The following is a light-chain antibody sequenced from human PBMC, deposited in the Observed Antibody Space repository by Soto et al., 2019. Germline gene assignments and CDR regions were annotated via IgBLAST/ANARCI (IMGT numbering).Light chain of an antibody. V-gene: IGKV3-15*01. Sequence: EIVMTQSPATLSVSPGERATLSCRASQSVSRNLAWYQQKPCQAPRLLIYGASTRATGIPARFSGSGSGTEFTLTIRSLQSEDFAVYYCQEYNDWWTFGQGTKVEIK. CDR1: QSVSRN. CDR3: QEYNDWWT. CDR2: GAS. J-gene: IGKJ1*01.